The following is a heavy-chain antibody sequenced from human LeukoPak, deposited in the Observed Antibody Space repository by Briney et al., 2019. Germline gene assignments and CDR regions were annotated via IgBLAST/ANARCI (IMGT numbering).Heavy chain of an antibody. CDR2: IYPGDSDT. D-gene: IGHD3-16*01. CDR1: GYTFTNYW. Sequence: GESLKISCKASGYTFTNYWIGWVRQMPGKGLEWMGIIYPGDSDTRYSPSFRGQVIISADKSIRTAYLQWTSLKASDTAMYYCARHTGGGSHFQHWGQGSLVTVSS. V-gene: IGHV5-51*01. J-gene: IGHJ1*01. CDR3: ARHTGGGSHFQH.